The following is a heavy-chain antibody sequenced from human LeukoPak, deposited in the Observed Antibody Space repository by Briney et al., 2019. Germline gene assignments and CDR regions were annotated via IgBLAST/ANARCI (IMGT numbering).Heavy chain of an antibody. CDR2: IAGGGGRT. J-gene: IGHJ4*02. CDR3: AKHRGNYYVDW. D-gene: IGHD1-7*01. Sequence: GGSLRLSCAASGFTFSSYAMTWVRPAPGKGRVWVSAIAGGGGRTYYADSVKGRFSISRDNSKNTLYLQMDSMRAEDPAVNSGAKHRGNYYVDWGGEGTLVTVSS. CDR1: GFTFSSYA. V-gene: IGHV3-23*01.